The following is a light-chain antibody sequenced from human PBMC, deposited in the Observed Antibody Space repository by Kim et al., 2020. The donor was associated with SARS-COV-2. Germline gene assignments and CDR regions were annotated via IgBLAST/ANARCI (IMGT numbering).Light chain of an antibody. CDR2: VAS. CDR1: QSVTSN. CDR3: QQYNNWPIT. Sequence: EIVMTQSPVTLSVSPGERATLSCRASQSVTSNLAWYQHKPGQPPRLLIYVASTRATGVPARFSGSGSGTEFTLTISSLQSEDFALYYCQQYNNWPITFGQGTRLEIK. V-gene: IGKV3-15*01. J-gene: IGKJ5*01.